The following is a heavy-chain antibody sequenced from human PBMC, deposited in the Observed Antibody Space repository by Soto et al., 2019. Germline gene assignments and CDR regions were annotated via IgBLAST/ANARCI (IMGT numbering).Heavy chain of an antibody. CDR2: ISAYNGNT. V-gene: IGHV1-18*04. Sequence: GASVEVSCKASGYTFTSYGISWVRQAPGQGLDRMGWISAYNGNTNYAQKLQGRVTMTTDTSTSTAYMKRRSLRSVDTALYYGATITTVNGLLPYNWRQGSLVTVSS. D-gene: IGHD4-17*01. CDR1: GYTFTSYG. CDR3: ATITTVNGLLPYN. J-gene: IGHJ4*01.